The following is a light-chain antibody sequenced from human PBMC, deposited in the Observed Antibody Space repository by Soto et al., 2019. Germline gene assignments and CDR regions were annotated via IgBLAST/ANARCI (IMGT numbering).Light chain of an antibody. Sequence: EIVMTQSPATLSVSPGERATISCRASQSVSSDLVWYQQKPGQAPRLLIYDTSTRATGIPARFSGSGYGTECSLTVSSLQSEDFVFYYCEQYNNWPRTFGQGIKVDIK. V-gene: IGKV3-15*01. J-gene: IGKJ1*01. CDR3: EQYNNWPRT. CDR1: QSVSSD. CDR2: DTS.